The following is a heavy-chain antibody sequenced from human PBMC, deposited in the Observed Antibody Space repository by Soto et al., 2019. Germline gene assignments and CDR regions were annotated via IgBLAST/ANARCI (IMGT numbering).Heavy chain of an antibody. CDR3: ARGRAINFDY. D-gene: IGHD3-10*01. CDR2: ISAYNANT. Sequence: QVQLVQSGPEVKKPGASVKVSCKASGYTFSSYGLSWVRQAPGQGLEWMGWISAYNANTNYAPKFQGRVTMSTDTSTSTAFMELRSLGYDDTAVYYCARGRAINFDYWGQGTLVTVSS. V-gene: IGHV1-18*01. J-gene: IGHJ4*02. CDR1: GYTFSSYG.